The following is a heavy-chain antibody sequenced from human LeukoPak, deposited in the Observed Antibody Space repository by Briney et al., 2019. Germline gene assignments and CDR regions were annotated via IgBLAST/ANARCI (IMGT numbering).Heavy chain of an antibody. J-gene: IGHJ3*02. CDR3: ARDATGDRPDAFDI. D-gene: IGHD7-27*01. V-gene: IGHV7-4-1*02. Sequence: ASVKVSCKASGYTFTSYAMNWVRQAPGQGLEWMGWINTNTGNPTYAQGFTGRFVFSLDTSVSTAYLQISSLKAEDTAVYYCARDATGDRPDAFDIWGQGTMVTVSS. CDR1: GYTFTSYA. CDR2: INTNTGNP.